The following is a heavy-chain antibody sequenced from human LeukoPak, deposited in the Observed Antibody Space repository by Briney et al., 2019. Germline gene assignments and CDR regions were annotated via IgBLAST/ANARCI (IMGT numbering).Heavy chain of an antibody. CDR3: AREFPKGGSYRFDP. V-gene: IGHV4-34*01. J-gene: IGHJ5*02. CDR2: INHSGST. D-gene: IGHD1-26*01. Sequence: PSETLSLTCAVYGGSFSGYYWRWIRQPPGKGLEWIGEINHSGSTNYNPSLKSRVTISVDTPKNQFSLNLISVTAADTAVYYCAREFPKGGSYRFDPWGQGTLVTVSS. CDR1: GGSFSGYY.